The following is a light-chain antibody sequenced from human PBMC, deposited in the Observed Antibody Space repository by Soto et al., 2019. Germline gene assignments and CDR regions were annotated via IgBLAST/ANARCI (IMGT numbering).Light chain of an antibody. Sequence: QSVLTQPPSASGTPGQRVTISCSGSSSNIGSNYVNWYQQLPGAAPKLLIYSNNQRPSGVPDRFSGSKSGTSASLAISVLQSEDEADYYCAAWDDSLNGYVFGTGTKLTVL. J-gene: IGLJ1*01. CDR1: SSNIGSNY. CDR2: SNN. CDR3: AAWDDSLNGYV. V-gene: IGLV1-44*01.